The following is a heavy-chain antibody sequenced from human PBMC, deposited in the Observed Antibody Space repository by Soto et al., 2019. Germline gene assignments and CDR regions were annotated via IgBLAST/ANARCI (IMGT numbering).Heavy chain of an antibody. V-gene: IGHV4-30-2*01. Sequence: QLQLQESGSGLVKPSQTLSLTCAVSGGSISSGGYSWSWIRQPPGKGLERIGCIYHSGSTYYNPFLKSRITTTVDRSNTQFSLMLSSGTAAATAVYYCARVNNSGEDYYYGMDVWGQGTTVTVSS. CDR3: ARVNNSGEDYYYGMDV. CDR2: IYHSGST. J-gene: IGHJ6*02. CDR1: GGSISSGGYS. D-gene: IGHD1-26*01.